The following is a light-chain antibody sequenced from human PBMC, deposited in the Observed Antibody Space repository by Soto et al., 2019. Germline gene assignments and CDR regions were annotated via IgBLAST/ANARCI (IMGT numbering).Light chain of an antibody. V-gene: IGLV2-23*02. Sequence: QSVLTQPASVSGSPGQSITISCTGTSSDVGSHNLVSWYQQHPGKAPKLMIYEVNKRPSGVSNRFSGSKSGNTASLTISGLQAEDEADYYCCSYAGSSTYYVFGIGTKVTVL. CDR1: SSDVGSHNL. CDR2: EVN. J-gene: IGLJ1*01. CDR3: CSYAGSSTYYV.